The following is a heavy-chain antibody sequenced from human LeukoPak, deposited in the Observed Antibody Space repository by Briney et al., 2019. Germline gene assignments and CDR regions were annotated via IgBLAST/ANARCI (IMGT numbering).Heavy chain of an antibody. D-gene: IGHD5-18*01. CDR3: ARYSYGYAEGGHNWFDP. J-gene: IGHJ5*02. CDR2: IYTSGST. Sequence: PSETLSLTCTVSGGSISSGSYYWSWIRQPAGKGLEWIGRIYTSGSTNYNPSLKSRVTISVDTSKNQFSLKLSSVTAADTAVYYCARYSYGYAEGGHNWFDPWGQGTLVTVSS. V-gene: IGHV4-61*02. CDR1: GGSISSGSYY.